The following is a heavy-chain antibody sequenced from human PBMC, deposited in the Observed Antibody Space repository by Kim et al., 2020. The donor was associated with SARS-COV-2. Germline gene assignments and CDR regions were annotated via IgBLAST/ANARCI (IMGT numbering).Heavy chain of an antibody. CDR2: ISSSSSTI. Sequence: GGSLRLSCAASGFIFSNYNMNWVRQAPGRGLEWISYISSSSSTIEYADSVKGRFTVSRDNAKNSLYLQMNSLRDEDTAVYYCARDSMVRGVTCDYWGQGTLVTVSS. CDR1: GFIFSNYN. CDR3: ARDSMVRGVTCDY. D-gene: IGHD3-10*01. J-gene: IGHJ4*02. V-gene: IGHV3-48*02.